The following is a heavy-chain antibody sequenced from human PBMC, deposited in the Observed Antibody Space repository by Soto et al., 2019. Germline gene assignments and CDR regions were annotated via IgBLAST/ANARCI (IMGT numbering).Heavy chain of an antibody. Sequence: SSVKVSCKAPGGTYSSYAIHWLRQAAAQGLEWMGGIIPIFGTANYAKKFQGRVTITADESTSTAYMELSSLRSEDPAVYYCARAPVCDYSSSYNSCYPWG. CDR3: ARAPVCDYSSSYNSCYP. CDR2: IIPIFGTA. D-gene: IGHD4-4*01. CDR1: GGTYSSYA. V-gene: IGHV1-69*13. J-gene: IGHJ5*02.